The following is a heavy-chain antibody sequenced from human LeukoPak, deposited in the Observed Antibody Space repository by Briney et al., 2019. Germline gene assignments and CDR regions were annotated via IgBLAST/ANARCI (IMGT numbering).Heavy chain of an antibody. CDR3: ARDKRIAGSWGVFDY. J-gene: IGHJ4*02. Sequence: SETLSLTCAVYGGSFSGYYWSWIRQPPGKGLEWIGEINHSGRTNYNPSLKSRVTIPVDTSKNQFSLKLSSVTAADTAVYYCARDKRIAGSWGVFDYWGQGTLVTVSS. V-gene: IGHV4-34*01. CDR1: GGSFSGYY. D-gene: IGHD6-13*01. CDR2: INHSGRT.